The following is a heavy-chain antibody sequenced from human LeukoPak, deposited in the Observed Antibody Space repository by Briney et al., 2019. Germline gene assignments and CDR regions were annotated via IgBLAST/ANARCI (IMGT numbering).Heavy chain of an antibody. V-gene: IGHV3-53*01. CDR1: GFTVSSNY. Sequence: GGSLRLSCAASGFTVSSNYMSWVRQAPGKGLEWVSVIYSGGSTYYADSVKGRFTISRDNSKNTLYLQMNSLRAEDTAVYYCARARPSRATGDYWGQGTLVTVSS. J-gene: IGHJ4*02. CDR3: ARARPSRATGDY. CDR2: IYSGGST. D-gene: IGHD5-12*01.